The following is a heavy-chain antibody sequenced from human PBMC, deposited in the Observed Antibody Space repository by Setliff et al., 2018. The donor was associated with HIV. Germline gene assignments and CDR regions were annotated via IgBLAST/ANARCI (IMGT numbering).Heavy chain of an antibody. CDR1: GGSISSGDYY. CDR3: ARVNYYDSSGYYEDAFDI. CDR2: IYYSGST. D-gene: IGHD3-22*01. V-gene: IGHV4-30-4*08. J-gene: IGHJ3*02. Sequence: SETLSLPCTVSGGSISSGDYYWSWIRQPPGKGLEWIGYIYYSGSTYYNPSLKSRVTISVDTSKNQFSLKLSSVTAADTAVYYCARVNYYDSSGYYEDAFDIWGQGTMVTVSS.